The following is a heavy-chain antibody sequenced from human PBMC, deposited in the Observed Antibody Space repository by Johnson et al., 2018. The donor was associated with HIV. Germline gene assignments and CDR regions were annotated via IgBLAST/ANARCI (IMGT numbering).Heavy chain of an antibody. J-gene: IGHJ3*02. V-gene: IGHV3-74*02. D-gene: IGHD1-26*01. Sequence: VLLVESGGGLVQPGGSLRLSCAASGFTVSSNYMSWVRQAPGKGLEWVSRIKTDGRGTNYADSVRGRFTISRDDAKNTRYLQMNSLRAEDTAVYYCARGRGIVGPQQVALDIWGQGTRVTVSS. CDR3: ARGRGIVGPQQVALDI. CDR1: GFTVSSNY. CDR2: IKTDGRGT.